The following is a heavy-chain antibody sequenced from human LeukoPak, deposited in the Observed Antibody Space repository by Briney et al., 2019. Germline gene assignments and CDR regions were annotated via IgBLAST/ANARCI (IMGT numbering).Heavy chain of an antibody. CDR2: ISGSGGST. D-gene: IGHD6-19*01. Sequence: PGRSLRLSCAASGFTFSSYAMSWVRQAPGKGLEWVSAISGSGGSTYYADSVKGRFTISRDNAKNSLYLQMNSLRAEDTAVYYCARGMSSGRYAVDIWGQGTMVTVSS. V-gene: IGHV3-23*01. CDR3: ARGMSSGRYAVDI. CDR1: GFTFSSYA. J-gene: IGHJ3*02.